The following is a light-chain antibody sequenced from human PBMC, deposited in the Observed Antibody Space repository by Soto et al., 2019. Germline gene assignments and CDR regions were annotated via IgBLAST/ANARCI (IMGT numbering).Light chain of an antibody. CDR2: DAS. J-gene: IGKJ3*01. Sequence: EIVLTQSPGTLSLSPGERATLSCRAIQSVSSSYLAWYQQKPGQPPRLLIYDASNRATGIPVRFSGSGSGTDFTLTISSLEPEDFAVYYCQQRSTWPPFSFGPGTKVDIK. V-gene: IGKV3D-20*02. CDR1: QSVSSSY. CDR3: QQRSTWPPFS.